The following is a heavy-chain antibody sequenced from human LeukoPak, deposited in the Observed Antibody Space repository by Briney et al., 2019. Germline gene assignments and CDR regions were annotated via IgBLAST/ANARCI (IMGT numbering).Heavy chain of an antibody. CDR3: ARGFTAMAPLWSY. J-gene: IGHJ4*02. CDR1: GFTFSSYS. CDR2: ISSSSSYI. Sequence: KTGGSLRLSCAASGFTFSSYSMNWVRQAPGKGLEWVSSISSSSSYIYYADSAKGRFTISRDNAKNSLYLQMNSLRAEDTAVYYCARGFTAMAPLWSYWGQGTLVTVSS. V-gene: IGHV3-21*01. D-gene: IGHD5-18*01.